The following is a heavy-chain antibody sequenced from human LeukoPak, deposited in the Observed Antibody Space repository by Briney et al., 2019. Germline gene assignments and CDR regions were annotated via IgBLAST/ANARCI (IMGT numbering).Heavy chain of an antibody. J-gene: IGHJ4*02. CDR1: GFTFSSYW. V-gene: IGHV3-33*08. D-gene: IGHD3-22*01. CDR2: IWYDGSNK. Sequence: AGGSLRLSCAASGFTFSSYWMSWVRQAPGKGLEWVAVIWYDGSNKYYADSVKGRFTISRDNSKNTLYLQMNSLRAEDTAVYYCAREQYYYDSSGYYLDYWGQGTLVTVSS. CDR3: AREQYYYDSSGYYLDY.